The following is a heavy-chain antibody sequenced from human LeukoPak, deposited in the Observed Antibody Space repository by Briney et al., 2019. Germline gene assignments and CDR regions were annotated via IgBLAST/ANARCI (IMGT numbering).Heavy chain of an antibody. J-gene: IGHJ1*01. CDR3: AKDSSEQLVGLISPNEYFQH. CDR2: IYYSGST. D-gene: IGHD6-13*01. V-gene: IGHV4-59*01. CDR1: GGSISSYY. Sequence: SETLSLTCTVSGGSISSYYWSWIRQPPGKGLEWIGYIYYSGSTNYNPSLKSRVTISVDTSKNQFSLKLSSVTAADTAVYYCAKDSSEQLVGLISPNEYFQHWGQGTLVTVSS.